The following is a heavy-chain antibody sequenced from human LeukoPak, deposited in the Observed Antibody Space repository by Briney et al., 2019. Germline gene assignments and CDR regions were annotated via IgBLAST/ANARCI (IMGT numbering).Heavy chain of an antibody. J-gene: IGHJ6*02. CDR3: ARGSGYYGMDV. Sequence: PETLSLTCTVSAGSITSYYRSWIRQPPGKGLEWIVYIYYSRSSNYSPALKSRVTISVDTSKNQFSLKLSSVTAGDTAVYYCARGSGYYGMDVWGQGTTVTVSS. CDR1: AGSITSYY. V-gene: IGHV4-59*12. D-gene: IGHD3-10*01. CDR2: IYYSRSS.